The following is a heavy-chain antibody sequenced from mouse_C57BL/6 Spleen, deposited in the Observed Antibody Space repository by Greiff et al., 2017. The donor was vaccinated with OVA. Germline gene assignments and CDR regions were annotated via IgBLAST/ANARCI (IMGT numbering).Heavy chain of an antibody. CDR2: IYPGSGST. CDR3: SIEALITTDAMDY. CDR1: GYTFTSYW. Sequence: QVQLQQPGAELVKPGASVKMSCKASGYTFTSYWITWVKPRPGQGLEWIGDIYPGSGSTNYNEKFKTKATLTVDTSSSTAYMQLSSLTSEDSAVYYCSIEALITTDAMDYWGQGTSVTVSS. D-gene: IGHD1-1*01. J-gene: IGHJ4*01. V-gene: IGHV1-55*01.